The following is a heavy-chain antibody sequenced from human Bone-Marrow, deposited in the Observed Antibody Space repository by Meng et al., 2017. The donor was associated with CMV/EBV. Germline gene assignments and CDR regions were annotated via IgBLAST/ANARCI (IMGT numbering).Heavy chain of an antibody. CDR1: GFTFSSYD. Sequence: GGSLRLSCVASGFTFSSYDVHWVRQSTGETLEWVSGIGTEDDTHYAASVEGRFTISRQNARNSLELQMNSLRAGDTAVYYCARGSGVNLGRGAVGSFDSWGQGILVTVSS. V-gene: IGHV3-13*01. CDR3: ARGSGVNLGRGAVGSFDS. D-gene: IGHD3-10*01. J-gene: IGHJ4*02. CDR2: IGTEDDT.